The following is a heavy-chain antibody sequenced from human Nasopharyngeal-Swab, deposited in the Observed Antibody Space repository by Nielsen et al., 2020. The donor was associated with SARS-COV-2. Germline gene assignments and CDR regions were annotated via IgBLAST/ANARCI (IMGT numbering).Heavy chain of an antibody. CDR3: ASSGGLNPFDN. Sequence: ESLKISCPVSCGSILSSTFYWGWVRQPPGEGLEWIGRIIYSGATYYNPPLKNRLTMSVNMSKNQFSLKLTSVTAADTAVYYCASSGGLNPFDNWGPGTLVTVSS. J-gene: IGHJ4*02. D-gene: IGHD3-10*01. CDR2: IIYSGAT. V-gene: IGHV4-39*01. CDR1: CGSILSSTFY.